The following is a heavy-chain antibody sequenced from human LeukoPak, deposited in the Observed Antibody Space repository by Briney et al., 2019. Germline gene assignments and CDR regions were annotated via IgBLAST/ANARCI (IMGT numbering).Heavy chain of an antibody. CDR1: GGSFSGYY. D-gene: IGHD4-17*01. V-gene: IGHV4-34*01. Sequence: SETLSLTCAVYGGSFSGYYWSWIRQPPGKGLEWIGEINHSGSTNYNPSLKSRVTISVDTSKNQFSLKLSSVTAADTAVYYCARSDYGDYRIVFDYWGQGTLVTVSS. J-gene: IGHJ4*02. CDR2: INHSGST. CDR3: ARSDYGDYRIVFDY.